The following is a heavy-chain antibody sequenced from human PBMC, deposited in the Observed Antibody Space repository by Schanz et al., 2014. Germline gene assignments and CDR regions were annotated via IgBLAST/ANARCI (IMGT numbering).Heavy chain of an antibody. Sequence: EVQLVESGGGVVRPGGSLRLSCAASGFGFDDYAMSWVRQAPGKGLEWVSYISRSSSTIYYADSVRGRFTISRDNAKNSLYLQMNSLRAEDTAVYYCARSGVDVWGQGTTXTVSS. D-gene: IGHD3-10*01. CDR1: GFGFDDYA. CDR2: ISRSSSTI. J-gene: IGHJ6*02. V-gene: IGHV3-48*01. CDR3: ARSGVDV.